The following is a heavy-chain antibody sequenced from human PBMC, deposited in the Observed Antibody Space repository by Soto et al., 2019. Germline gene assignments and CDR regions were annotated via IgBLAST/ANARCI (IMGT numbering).Heavy chain of an antibody. D-gene: IGHD6-25*01. V-gene: IGHV3-49*04. CDR3: TRGADAFDI. Sequence: GGSLRLSCTASGFTFGDYAMSWVRQAPGKGLEWVGFIRSKAYGGTTEYAASVKGRFTISRDDSKSIAYLQMNSLKTEDTAVYYCTRGADAFDIWGQGAIVTVSS. CDR2: IRSKAYGGTT. CDR1: GFTFGDYA. J-gene: IGHJ3*02.